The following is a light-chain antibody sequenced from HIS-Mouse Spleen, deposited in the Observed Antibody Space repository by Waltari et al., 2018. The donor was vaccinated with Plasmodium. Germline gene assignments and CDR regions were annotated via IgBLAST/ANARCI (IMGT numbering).Light chain of an antibody. CDR2: DAS. Sequence: DIQMTQSPSSLSASVGDRVTITCQASQEISNYLNWYQQKQGKAPKLLIYDASNLETGVPSRFTGIGSGTDFTFTISILQPEDIATYYCQQYDNLPYTVCKGTKLEIK. V-gene: IGKV1-33*01. CDR3: QQYDNLPYT. J-gene: IGKJ2*01. CDR1: QEISNY.